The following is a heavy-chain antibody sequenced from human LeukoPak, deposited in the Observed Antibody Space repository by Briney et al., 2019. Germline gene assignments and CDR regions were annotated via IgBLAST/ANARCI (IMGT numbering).Heavy chain of an antibody. CDR2: IIPILGIA. CDR3: ARGRWEETYCGGDYYSDFDY. CDR1: GGTFSSYA. J-gene: IGHJ4*02. Sequence: ASVKVSCKASGGTFSSYAISWVRQAPGQGLEWMGRIIPILGIANYAQKFRGRVTITADKSTSTAYMELSSLRSEDTAVYYCARGRWEETYCGGDYYSDFDYWGQGTLVTVSS. D-gene: IGHD2-21*02. V-gene: IGHV1-69*04.